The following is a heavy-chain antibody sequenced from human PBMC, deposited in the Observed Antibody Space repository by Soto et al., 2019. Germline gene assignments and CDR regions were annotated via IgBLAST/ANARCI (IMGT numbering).Heavy chain of an antibody. CDR2: IYYSGST. J-gene: IGHJ3*02. D-gene: IGHD3-3*01. CDR3: ARDQRFLEWYNAFDI. Sequence: PSETLSLTCAVSGGSISSGDYSWSWIRQHPGKGLEWIGYIYYSGSTYYNPSLKSRVTISVDTSKNQFSLKLSSVTAADTAVYYCARDQRFLEWYNAFDIWGQGTMVTVSS. CDR1: GGSISSGDYS. V-gene: IGHV4-31*11.